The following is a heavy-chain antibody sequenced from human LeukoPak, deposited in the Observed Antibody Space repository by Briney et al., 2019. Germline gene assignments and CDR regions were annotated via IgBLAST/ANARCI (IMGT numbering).Heavy chain of an antibody. CDR2: IIPIFGTA. CDR1: GGTFSSYA. Sequence: SVKASCKASGGTFSSYAISWVRQAPGQGLEWMGGIIPIFGTANYAQKFQGRVTITADESTSTAYMELSSLRSEDTAVYYCARDAGITMIVGDAFDIWGQGTMVTVSS. CDR3: ARDAGITMIVGDAFDI. D-gene: IGHD3-22*01. V-gene: IGHV1-69*01. J-gene: IGHJ3*02.